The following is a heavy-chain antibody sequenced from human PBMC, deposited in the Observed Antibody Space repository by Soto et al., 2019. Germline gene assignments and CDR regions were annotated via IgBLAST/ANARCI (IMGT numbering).Heavy chain of an antibody. CDR2: IGGSGDRT. Sequence: GLPLRLRWAAAGCNFVDHAMSWIRQAPGKGLEWVSGIGGSGDRTYYADSVKGRVTISRDNSKNTLYLQMKSLRAEDTAVYYCAKEIVVVPAATGGYFAYWGQGILVTVSS. D-gene: IGHD2-2*01. CDR3: AKEIVVVPAATGGYFAY. V-gene: IGHV3-23*01. J-gene: IGHJ4*02. CDR1: GCNFVDHA.